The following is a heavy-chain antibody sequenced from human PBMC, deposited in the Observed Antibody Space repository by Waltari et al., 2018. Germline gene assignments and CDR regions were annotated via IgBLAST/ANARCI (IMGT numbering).Heavy chain of an antibody. J-gene: IGHJ6*03. D-gene: IGHD5-12*01. CDR3: VGATMELFYYYYYMDV. Sequence: QVQLQESGPGLVKPSETLSLTCTVSAYSITSGYYCGWIRQPPGKGLEWIGSGYHSGSTYYNPSLKSRVTISIDTSKNQFSLKLRSVTAADTAVYYCVGATMELFYYYYYMDVWGKGTTVTISS. V-gene: IGHV4-38-2*02. CDR1: AYSITSGYY. CDR2: GYHSGST.